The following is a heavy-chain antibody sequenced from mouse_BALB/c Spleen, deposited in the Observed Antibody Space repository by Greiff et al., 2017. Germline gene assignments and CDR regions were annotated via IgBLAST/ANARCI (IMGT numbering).Heavy chain of an antibody. CDR2: IDPENGDT. D-gene: IGHD1-1*01. V-gene: IGHV14-4*02. J-gene: IGHJ2*01. Sequence: VQLKQSGAELVRSGASVKLSCTASGFNIKDYYMHWVKQRPEQGLEWIGWIDPENGDTEYAPKFQGKATMTADTSSNTAYLQLSSLTSEDTAVYYCSHYYGIDYWGQGTTLTVSS. CDR1: GFNIKDYY. CDR3: SHYYGIDY.